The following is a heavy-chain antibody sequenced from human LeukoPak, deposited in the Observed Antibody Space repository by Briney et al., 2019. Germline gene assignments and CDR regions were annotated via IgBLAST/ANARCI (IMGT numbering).Heavy chain of an antibody. J-gene: IGHJ4*02. V-gene: IGHV3-21*01. Sequence: GSLRPSCAASGFTFSSYSMNWVRQAPGKGLEWVSSISSSSGYIYYADSVKGRFTISRDNAKNSLYLQMNTLRAEDTAVYYCATLSVYGDLDYWGQGTLVTVSS. CDR2: ISSSSGYI. CDR1: GFTFSSYS. D-gene: IGHD4-17*01. CDR3: ATLSVYGDLDY.